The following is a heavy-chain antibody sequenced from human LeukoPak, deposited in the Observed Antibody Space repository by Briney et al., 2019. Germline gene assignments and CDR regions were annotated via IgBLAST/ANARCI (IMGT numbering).Heavy chain of an antibody. CDR2: ISGSGGST. Sequence: PGGSLRLSCAASGFGFSSFWMHWVRQAPGKGLEWVSTISGSGGSTYYADSVKGRFTISRDNSKNTLYLQMNSLRAEDTAVYYCAKEGYSPSFQHWGQGTLVTVSS. CDR3: AKEGYSPSFQH. J-gene: IGHJ1*01. V-gene: IGHV3-23*01. CDR1: GFGFSSFW. D-gene: IGHD2-21*01.